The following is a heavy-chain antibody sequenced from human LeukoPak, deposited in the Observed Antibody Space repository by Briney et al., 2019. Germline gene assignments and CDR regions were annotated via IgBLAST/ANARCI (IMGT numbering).Heavy chain of an antibody. CDR3: ERLPTYYDSSGYYREDI. CDR1: GGSFSGYY. CDR2: INHSGST. Sequence: SETLSLTCAVYGGSFSGYYWSWIRQPPGKGLEWIGEINHSGSTNYNPSLKSRVTISVDTSKNQFSLKLSSVTAADTAVYYCERLPTYYDSSGYYREDIWGQGTMVTVSS. J-gene: IGHJ3*02. D-gene: IGHD3-22*01. V-gene: IGHV4-34*01.